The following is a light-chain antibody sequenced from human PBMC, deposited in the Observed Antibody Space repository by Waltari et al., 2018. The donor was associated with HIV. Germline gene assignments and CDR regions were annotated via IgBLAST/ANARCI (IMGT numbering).Light chain of an antibody. J-gene: IGKJ2*01. V-gene: IGKV2-30*01. CDR1: ETLVSTDGNTY. CDR2: KVS. Sequence: DVVLTQSPLSLPVTLGQPASISCKYTETLVSTDGNTYLSWFYQRQGQSPRRLIHKVSNRDSVIPDRFSGSGSGTDFTLKISRVEAEDVGIYYCMQNTFWPPYTFGQVTKLEIK. CDR3: MQNTFWPPYT.